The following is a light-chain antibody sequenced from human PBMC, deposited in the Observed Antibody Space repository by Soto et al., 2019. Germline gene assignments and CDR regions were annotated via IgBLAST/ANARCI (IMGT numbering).Light chain of an antibody. CDR3: CSYAGSYVV. V-gene: IGLV2-11*01. J-gene: IGLJ2*01. CDR2: DVS. Sequence: QSALTQPRSVSGSPGQSVTISCTGTSSDVGGYNYVSWYQQYPGKAPKLMIYDVSKRPSGVPDRFSGSKSGNTASLTISGLQDEDEADYYCCSYAGSYVVFGGGTKVTVL. CDR1: SSDVGGYNY.